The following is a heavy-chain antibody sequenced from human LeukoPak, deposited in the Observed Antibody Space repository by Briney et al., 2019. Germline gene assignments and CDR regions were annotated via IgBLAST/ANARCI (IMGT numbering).Heavy chain of an antibody. CDR1: GFTFSSYA. CDR3: ARVKIPGIAVAGQYFDY. Sequence: PGGSLRLSCAASGFTFSSYAMHWVRQAPDKGLEWVAVISYDGSNKYYADSVKGRFTISRDNSKNTLYLQMNSLRAEDTAVYYCARVKIPGIAVAGQYFDYWGQGTLVTVSS. V-gene: IGHV3-30-3*01. CDR2: ISYDGSNK. D-gene: IGHD6-19*01. J-gene: IGHJ4*02.